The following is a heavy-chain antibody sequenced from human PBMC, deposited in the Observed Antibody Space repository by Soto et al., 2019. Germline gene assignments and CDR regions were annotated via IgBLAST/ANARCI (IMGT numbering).Heavy chain of an antibody. CDR3: AKDLVYCSSTSCYSIVATVPYHYMDV. CDR1: GFTFSSYA. D-gene: IGHD2-2*01. J-gene: IGHJ6*03. CDR2: ISGRGGST. Sequence: GGSLRLSCAASGFTFSSYAMSWVRQAPGKGLEWVSDISGRGGSTYYADSVKGRFTISRDNSKNTLYLQMNSLRAEDTAVYYCAKDLVYCSSTSCYSIVATVPYHYMDVWGKGTTVTVSS. V-gene: IGHV3-23*01.